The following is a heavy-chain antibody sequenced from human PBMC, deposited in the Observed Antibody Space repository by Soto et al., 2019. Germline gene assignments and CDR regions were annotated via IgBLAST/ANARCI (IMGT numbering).Heavy chain of an antibody. J-gene: IGHJ5*02. Sequence: SETLSLTCTVSGGSISSYYWSLIRQPPGKGLEWIGYIYYSGSTNYNPSLKSRVTISVDTSKNQFSLKLSSVTAADTAVYYCARAFTSSGYQGWFDPWGQGTLVTVSS. CDR3: ARAFTSSGYQGWFDP. CDR2: IYYSGST. V-gene: IGHV4-59*01. CDR1: GGSISSYY. D-gene: IGHD3-22*01.